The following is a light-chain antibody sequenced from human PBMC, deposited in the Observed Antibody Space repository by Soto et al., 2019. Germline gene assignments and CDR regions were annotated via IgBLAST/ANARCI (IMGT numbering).Light chain of an antibody. Sequence: QIIQTPSSLSASVGDRVTITCRASQSISSYLNWYQQKPGKAPRLLIYAASSLQSGVPSRFSGSGSGTDFTLTISSLQPEDFATYYCQQSYSTPFTFGQGTRLEIK. CDR2: AAS. J-gene: IGKJ5*01. CDR3: QQSYSTPFT. CDR1: QSISSY. V-gene: IGKV1-39*01.